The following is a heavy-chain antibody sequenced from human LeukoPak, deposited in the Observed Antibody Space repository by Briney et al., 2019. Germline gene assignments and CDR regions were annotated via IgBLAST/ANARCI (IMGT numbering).Heavy chain of an antibody. CDR1: GYTFTGHY. V-gene: IGHV1-2*02. Sequence: ASVKVSCKASGYTFTGHYIYWVRQAPGQGLEWVGWVNPKSGGTNYAQKFLDRVTMTTDMSISTAYMELIRLRSRDTAVYFCARGSSKYVFGYYMDVWGKGTSIIVSS. CDR3: ARGSSKYVFGYYMDV. D-gene: IGHD4-11*01. J-gene: IGHJ6*03. CDR2: VNPKSGGT.